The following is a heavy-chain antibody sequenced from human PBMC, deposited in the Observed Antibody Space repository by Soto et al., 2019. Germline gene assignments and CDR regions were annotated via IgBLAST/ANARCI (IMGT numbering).Heavy chain of an antibody. CDR3: ARDWRGYSYGYYYYYGMDV. CDR1: GGSISSGGYY. D-gene: IGHD5-18*01. J-gene: IGHJ6*02. V-gene: IGHV4-31*03. CDR2: IYYSGST. Sequence: QVQLQESGPGLVKPSQTLSLTCTVSGGSISSGGYYWSWIRQHPGKGLEWIGYIYYSGSTYYNPSLKSGVTIPVDTSKNQFSLKLSSVTAADTAVYYCARDWRGYSYGYYYYYGMDVWGQGTTVTVSS.